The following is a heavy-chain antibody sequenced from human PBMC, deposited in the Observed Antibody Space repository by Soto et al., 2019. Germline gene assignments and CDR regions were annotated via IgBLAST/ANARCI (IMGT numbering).Heavy chain of an antibody. CDR3: ARDRSHYYDSSGELDY. CDR1: GYTFTSYG. D-gene: IGHD3-22*01. Sequence: ASVKVSCKASGYTFTSYGISWVRQAPGQGLEWMGWISAYNGNTNYAQKLQGRVTMTTDTSTSTAYMELRSLRSDDTAVYYCARDRSHYYDSSGELDYWGQGTLVTVSS. CDR2: ISAYNGNT. V-gene: IGHV1-18*01. J-gene: IGHJ4*02.